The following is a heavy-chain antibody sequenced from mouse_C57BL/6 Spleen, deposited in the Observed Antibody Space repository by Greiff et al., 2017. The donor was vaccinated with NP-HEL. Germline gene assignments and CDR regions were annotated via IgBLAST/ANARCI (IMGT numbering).Heavy chain of an antibody. CDR2: IRSKSSNYAT. V-gene: IGHV10-3*01. J-gene: IGHJ3*01. D-gene: IGHD1-1*01. CDR1: GFTFNTYA. Sequence: EVQVVESGGGLVQPKGSLKLSCAASGFTFNTYAMHWVRQAPGKGLEWVARIRSKSSNYATYYADSVKDRFTISRDDSQSMLYLQMNNLKTEDTAMYYCVRPTVVGDWFAYWGQGTLVTVSA. CDR3: VRPTVVGDWFAY.